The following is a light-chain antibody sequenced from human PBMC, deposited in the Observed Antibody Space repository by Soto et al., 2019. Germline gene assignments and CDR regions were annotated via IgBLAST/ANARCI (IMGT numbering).Light chain of an antibody. J-gene: IGKJ5*01. CDR2: GAS. CDR1: QSVSSN. V-gene: IGKV3D-15*02. Sequence: DIVMTQSPGTLSVSPGERATLSCGASQSVSSNLAWYQQKPGQAPRLLIYGASTRATGIPARFSGSGSGTEFTLTISRLEAEDFAVYYCQQSSSSPITFGQGTRLEIK. CDR3: QQSSSSPIT.